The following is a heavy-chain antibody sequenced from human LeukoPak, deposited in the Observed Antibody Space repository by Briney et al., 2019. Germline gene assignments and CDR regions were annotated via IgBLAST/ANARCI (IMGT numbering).Heavy chain of an antibody. J-gene: IGHJ6*03. D-gene: IGHD2-21*01. CDR3: ARVAIPDYYYYYMDV. Sequence: ASVKLSCKASGYTFTSYDINWVRQATGQGLEWMGWMNPNSGNTGYAQKFQGRVTMTRNTSISTAYMELSSLRSEDTAVYYCARVAIPDYYYYYMDVWGKGTTVTVSS. CDR2: MNPNSGNT. CDR1: GYTFTSYD. V-gene: IGHV1-8*01.